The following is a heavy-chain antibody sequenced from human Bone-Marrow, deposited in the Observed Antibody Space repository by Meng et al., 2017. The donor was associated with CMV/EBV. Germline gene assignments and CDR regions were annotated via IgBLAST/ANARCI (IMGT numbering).Heavy chain of an antibody. J-gene: IGHJ4*02. Sequence: GESLKISCAASGFTFSSYGMHWVRQAAGKGLEWVAFIRYDGSNKYYADSVKGRFTISRDNSKNTLYLQMNSLRAEDTAVYYWAGLYDILTGYQIDYWGQGTLVTVSS. CDR1: GFTFSSYG. D-gene: IGHD3-9*01. CDR2: IRYDGSNK. V-gene: IGHV3-30*02. CDR3: AGLYDILTGYQIDY.